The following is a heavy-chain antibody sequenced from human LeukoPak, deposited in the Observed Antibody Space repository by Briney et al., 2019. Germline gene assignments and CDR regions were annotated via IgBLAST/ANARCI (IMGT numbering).Heavy chain of an antibody. CDR1: GFTFSSYW. J-gene: IGHJ4*02. CDR3: ARGLPYDSSGYYPFDH. CDR2: INGDGSFT. Sequence: GGSLRLSCAASGFTFSSYWMHRVRQAPGKGLVCVSRINGDGSFTIYADSVKGRFTISRDNAKNTLYLQMNSLRAEDTAVYYCARGLPYDSSGYYPFDHWGQGTLVTVSS. V-gene: IGHV3-74*01. D-gene: IGHD3-22*01.